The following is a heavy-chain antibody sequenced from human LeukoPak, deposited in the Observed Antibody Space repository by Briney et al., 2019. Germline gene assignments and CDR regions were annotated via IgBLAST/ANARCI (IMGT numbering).Heavy chain of an antibody. V-gene: IGHV4-61*01. D-gene: IGHD5-24*01. Sequence: PSETLSLTCTVSGGSVSSGSYYWSWIRQPPGRGLEWIGYLHYSGSTNYNPSLKSRVTMSVDTSKNQFSLKMRFVTAADTAVYYCARAGPDVNMATTIDYWGQGTLVTVSS. CDR2: LHYSGST. CDR3: ARAGPDVNMATTIDY. J-gene: IGHJ4*02. CDR1: GGSVSSGSYY.